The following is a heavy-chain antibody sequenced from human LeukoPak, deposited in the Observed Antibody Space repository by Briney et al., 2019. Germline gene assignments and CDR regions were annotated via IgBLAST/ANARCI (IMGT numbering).Heavy chain of an antibody. Sequence: GASVKVSCKVSGYTLTELSMHWVRQAPGKGLEWMGGFDPEDGETIYAQKFQGRVAMTEDTSTDTAYMELSSLRSEDRAVYYCATGYYDSSGYYYPWDYWGQGTLVTVSS. CDR2: FDPEDGET. J-gene: IGHJ4*02. CDR1: GYTLTELS. V-gene: IGHV1-24*01. CDR3: ATGYYDSSGYYYPWDY. D-gene: IGHD3-22*01.